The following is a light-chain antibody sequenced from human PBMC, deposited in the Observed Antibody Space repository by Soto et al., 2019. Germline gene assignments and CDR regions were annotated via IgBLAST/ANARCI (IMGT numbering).Light chain of an antibody. CDR3: CSYAGSSTP. CDR1: SSDVGSYNL. J-gene: IGLJ3*02. CDR2: EGS. V-gene: IGLV2-23*01. Sequence: QSALTQPASVSGSPGQSITISCTGTSSDVGSYNLVSWYQQHPGKAPKLMIYEGSKRLSGVSNRFSGSKSGNTASLTISGLQAEDEADYYCCSYAGSSTPFGGGTKVTVL.